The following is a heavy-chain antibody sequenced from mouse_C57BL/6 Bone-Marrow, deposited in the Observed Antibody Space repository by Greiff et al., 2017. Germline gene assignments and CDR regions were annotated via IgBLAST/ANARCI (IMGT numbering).Heavy chain of an antibody. CDR1: GYTFTSYD. D-gene: IGHD1-1*01. J-gene: IGHJ1*03. V-gene: IGHV1-85*01. Sequence: QVQLQQSGPELVKPGASVKLSCKASGYTFTSYDINWVKQRPGQGLEWIGWIYPRDGSTKYNEKFKGKATLTVDTSSSTASMELNSLTSEDSAVYFCARDYGSSYWYFDVWGTGTTVTVSS. CDR2: IYPRDGST. CDR3: ARDYGSSYWYFDV.